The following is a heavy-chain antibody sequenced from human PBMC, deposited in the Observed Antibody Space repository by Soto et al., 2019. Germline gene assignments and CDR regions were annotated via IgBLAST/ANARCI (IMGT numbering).Heavy chain of an antibody. J-gene: IGHJ4*02. Sequence: PGGSLRLSCAASGFTFSSYGMHWVRQAPGKGLEWVAVISYDGRNEYYGDSVKGRFTVSRDNSRNTLYLQMNSLRVEDTAVYFCAREIGYSSTWPAYWGQGTLVTVSS. CDR2: ISYDGRNE. D-gene: IGHD6-13*01. V-gene: IGHV3-33*01. CDR3: AREIGYSSTWPAY. CDR1: GFTFSSYG.